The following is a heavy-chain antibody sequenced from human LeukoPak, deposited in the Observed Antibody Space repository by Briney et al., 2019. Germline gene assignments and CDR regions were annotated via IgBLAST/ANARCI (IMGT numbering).Heavy chain of an antibody. CDR3: AKVRGVLRYFDWLFDFDY. V-gene: IGHV3-23*01. D-gene: IGHD3-9*01. Sequence: PGGSLRLSCAASGFTFSSYAMSWVRQAPGKGLEWVSAISGSGGSTYYADSVKGRFTISRDNSKNTLYLQMNSLRAEDTAVYYCAKVRGVLRYFDWLFDFDYWGQGTLVTDSS. J-gene: IGHJ4*02. CDR1: GFTFSSYA. CDR2: ISGSGGST.